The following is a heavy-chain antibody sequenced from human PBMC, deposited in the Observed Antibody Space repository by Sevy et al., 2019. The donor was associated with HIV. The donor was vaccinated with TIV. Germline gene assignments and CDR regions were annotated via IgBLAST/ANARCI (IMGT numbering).Heavy chain of an antibody. J-gene: IGHJ4*02. Sequence: SETLSLTCTVSGGSISSSTYYWGWLRQPPGKGLEWIANIFYSGSAYYNPSLSGRVTISVDTCKNQFSLRLNSVTAADTAVYYCARQGGLLDRAFDFWGQGSLVTVSS. CDR3: ARQGGLLDRAFDF. V-gene: IGHV4-39*01. CDR1: GGSISSSTYY. CDR2: IFYSGSA. D-gene: IGHD3-10*01.